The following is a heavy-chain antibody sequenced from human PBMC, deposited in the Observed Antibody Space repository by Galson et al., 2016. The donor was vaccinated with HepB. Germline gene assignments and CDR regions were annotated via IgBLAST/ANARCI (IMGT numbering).Heavy chain of an antibody. CDR3: ARDIYYETDAFDF. J-gene: IGHJ4*02. Sequence: SLRLSCAASGFTFSGHWMTWVRQAPGKGLEWVAHINQDGLRMHYVDSVKDRFTISRDKSRNTVYLQMNSLNTEDTGVYCCARDIYYETDAFDFWGQGTLVTVSS. CDR2: INQDGLRM. CDR1: GFTFSGHW. V-gene: IGHV3-7*01. D-gene: IGHD3-3*01.